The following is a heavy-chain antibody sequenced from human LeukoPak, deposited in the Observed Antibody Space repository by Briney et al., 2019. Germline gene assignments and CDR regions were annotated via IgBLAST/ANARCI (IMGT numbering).Heavy chain of an antibody. D-gene: IGHD3-10*01. Sequence: GGSLRLSCAASGFTFSNAWMSWVRQAPGKGLEWVGRIKSKTDGGTTDYAAPVKGRFTISRDDSKNTLYLQMNSLKTEDTAVYYCTTDLEYYYGSGSIDGDYWGQGTLVTVSS. CDR1: GFTFSNAW. J-gene: IGHJ4*02. CDR3: TTDLEYYYGSGSIDGDY. V-gene: IGHV3-15*01. CDR2: IKSKTDGGTT.